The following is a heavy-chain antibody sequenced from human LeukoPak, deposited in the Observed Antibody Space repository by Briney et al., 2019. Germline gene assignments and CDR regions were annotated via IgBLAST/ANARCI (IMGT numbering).Heavy chain of an antibody. CDR1: GYTFTGYY. CDR2: INPNSGGT. V-gene: IGHV1-2*02. CDR3: ARVCYYDSSAHHGDAFDI. J-gene: IGHJ3*02. Sequence: GASVKVSCKASGYTFTGYYINWVRQAPGQGLEWMGWINPNSGGTNSAQKFQGRVTMTRDTSISTAYMELSSLSSDDTAVYFCARVCYYDSSAHHGDAFDIWGQGTMVTVSS. D-gene: IGHD3-22*01.